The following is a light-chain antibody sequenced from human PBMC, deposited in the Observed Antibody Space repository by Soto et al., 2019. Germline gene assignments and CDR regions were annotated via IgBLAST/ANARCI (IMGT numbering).Light chain of an antibody. V-gene: IGKV1-8*01. CDR1: QGISSY. Sequence: AIRMTQSPSSLSASTGDRVTITCRASQGISSYLAWYQQKPGKAPKLLIYAASTLQSGVPSRFSGSGSGTDFTLTLSCLQSEDFATYYCQQYYSYPFTFGPGTKVDIK. CDR2: AAS. J-gene: IGKJ3*01. CDR3: QQYYSYPFT.